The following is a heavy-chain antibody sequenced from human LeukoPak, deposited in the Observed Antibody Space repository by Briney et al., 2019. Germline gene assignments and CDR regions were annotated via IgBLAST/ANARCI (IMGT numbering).Heavy chain of an antibody. CDR3: AKVEVGAIYYYMDV. V-gene: IGHV3-30*02. CDR1: GFTFSSYG. Sequence: GGSLRLSCAASGFTFSSYGMHWVRQAPGKGLEWVAFIRYDGSNKYYADSVKGRFTISRDNSKNTLYLQMNSLRAEDTAVYYCAKVEVGAIYYYMDVWGKGTTVTVSS. D-gene: IGHD3-10*01. CDR2: IRYDGSNK. J-gene: IGHJ6*03.